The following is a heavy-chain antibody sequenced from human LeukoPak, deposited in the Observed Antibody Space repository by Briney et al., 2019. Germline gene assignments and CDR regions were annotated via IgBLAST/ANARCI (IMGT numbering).Heavy chain of an antibody. J-gene: IGHJ6*03. Sequence: SVKVSCKASGGTFSSYTISWVRQAPGQGLEWMGRIIPILGIANYAQKFQGRVTITADKFTSTAYMELSSLRSEDTAVYYCASTYYYGSGSYFPDYYYYMDVWGKGTTVTVSS. CDR3: ASTYYYGSGSYFPDYYYYMDV. CDR2: IIPILGIA. CDR1: GGTFSSYT. V-gene: IGHV1-69*02. D-gene: IGHD3-10*01.